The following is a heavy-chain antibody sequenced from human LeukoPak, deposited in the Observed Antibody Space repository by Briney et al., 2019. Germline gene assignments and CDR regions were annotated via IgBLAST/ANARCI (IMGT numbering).Heavy chain of an antibody. CDR1: GFTFTSSA. J-gene: IGHJ3*02. Sequence: GTSVKVSCKASGFTFTSSAVQWVRQARGQRLEWIGWIVVGNGNTNYAQKFQERVTITRDMSTSTAYMELSSLRSEDTAVYYRAAWSPDDAFDIWGQGTMVTVSS. V-gene: IGHV1-58*01. CDR2: IVVGNGNT. CDR3: AAWSPDDAFDI.